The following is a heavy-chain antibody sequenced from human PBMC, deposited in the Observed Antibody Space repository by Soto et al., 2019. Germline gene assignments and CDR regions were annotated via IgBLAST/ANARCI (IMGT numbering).Heavy chain of an antibody. Sequence: SETLSLTCAVYGGSFSGYYWSWIRQPPGKGLEWIGEINHSGSTNYNPSLKSRVTISVDTSKNQCSLKLSSVTAADTAVYYCARVSVAVAGRKDYWGQGTLVTVSS. J-gene: IGHJ4*02. V-gene: IGHV4-34*01. CDR2: INHSGST. CDR1: GGSFSGYY. CDR3: ARVSVAVAGRKDY. D-gene: IGHD6-19*01.